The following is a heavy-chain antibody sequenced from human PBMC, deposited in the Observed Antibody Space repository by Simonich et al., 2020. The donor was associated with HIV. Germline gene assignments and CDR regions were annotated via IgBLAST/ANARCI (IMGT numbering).Heavy chain of an antibody. J-gene: IGHJ4*02. V-gene: IGHV1-2*02. CDR2: NNPKRGCT. CDR3: ARGPFPNYYGSGSYWGGFDY. Sequence: QMQLVQSGAEVRKPGASVKVSCKASGYTFTGYDVYWVRQAPGQGLEVRGSNNPKRGCTNDAQKFQARVTRTRDTSLSTAYMELNRMKSDDTAVYYWARGPFPNYYGSGSYWGGFDYWGQGTLVTVSS. CDR1: GYTFTGYD. D-gene: IGHD3-10*01.